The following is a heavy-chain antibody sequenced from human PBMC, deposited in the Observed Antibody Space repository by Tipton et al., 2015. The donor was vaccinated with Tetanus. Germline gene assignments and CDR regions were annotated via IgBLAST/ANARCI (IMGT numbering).Heavy chain of an antibody. CDR3: ARGLRYYYETSAYDY. CDR2: ITVYNGYT. J-gene: IGHJ4*02. V-gene: IGHV1-18*01. Sequence: QVQLVQSGAEVRKPGASVKVSCKASGYTFINYGIGWVRQAPGQGLEWMGWITVYNGYTDYAQALQGRVTVTTDTSTSTAYMEVRNLRSDDTAMYFCARGLRYYYETSAYDYWGQGALVTVSS. D-gene: IGHD3-22*01. CDR1: GYTFINYG.